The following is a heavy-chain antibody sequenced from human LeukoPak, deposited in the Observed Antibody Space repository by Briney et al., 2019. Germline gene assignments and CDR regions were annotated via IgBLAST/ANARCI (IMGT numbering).Heavy chain of an antibody. D-gene: IGHD5-12*01. CDR2: IYYSGST. CDR1: GGSISSYY. J-gene: IGHJ4*02. Sequence: SETLSLTCTVSGGSISSYYWSWIRQPPGKGLEWIGYIYYSGSTNYNPSLKSRVTISVDTSKNQFSLKLSSVTAADTAVCYCARNSDFDRGYDFGGFDYWGQGTLLTVSS. V-gene: IGHV4-59*01. CDR3: ARNSDFDRGYDFGGFDY.